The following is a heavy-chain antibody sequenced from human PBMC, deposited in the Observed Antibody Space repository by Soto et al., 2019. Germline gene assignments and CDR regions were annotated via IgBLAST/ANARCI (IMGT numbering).Heavy chain of an antibody. D-gene: IGHD3-10*01. CDR1: GFTFSTYW. CDR2: IKSDGTTT. V-gene: IGHV3-74*01. CDR3: ARGSTMQGNHLQC. Sequence: EVQLVESGGGLVQPGGPLRLSCAASGFTFSTYWMHWVRRAPGKGLEWVSGIKSDGTTTIYADSVKGRFAISRDNAKNTLYLQMNSLGDEDTAVYYCARGSTMQGNHLQCWGQGTLVTVSS. J-gene: IGHJ4*02.